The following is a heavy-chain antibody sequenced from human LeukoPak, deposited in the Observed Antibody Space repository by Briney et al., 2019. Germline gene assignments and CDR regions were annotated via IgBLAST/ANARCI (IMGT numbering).Heavy chain of an antibody. D-gene: IGHD4-17*01. CDR1: GGSSSGYY. CDR3: ARTTVRNRIDY. V-gene: IGHV4-34*01. Sequence: SETLSLTCAVYGGSSSGYYWSWIRQPPGKGLEWIGEINHSGSTNYNPSLKSRVTISVDTSKNQFSLKLSSVTAADTAVYYCARTTVRNRIDYWGQGTLVTVSS. J-gene: IGHJ4*02. CDR2: INHSGST.